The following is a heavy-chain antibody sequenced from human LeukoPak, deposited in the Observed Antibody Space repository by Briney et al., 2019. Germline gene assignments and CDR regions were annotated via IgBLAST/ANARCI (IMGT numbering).Heavy chain of an antibody. J-gene: IGHJ6*03. V-gene: IGHV3-33*01. CDR1: GFTFSRNA. D-gene: IGHD3-10*01. CDR2: MWYDGSNK. Sequence: PGRSLRLSCAASGFTFSRNAMHWVRQAPGKGLEWVAVMWYDGSNKEYADSVKGRFTISTDNSKNTLYLQMNSLRAEDTAVYYCAMHGSSAYYYYYMDVSGKGTTVIVSS. CDR3: AMHGSSAYYYYYMDV.